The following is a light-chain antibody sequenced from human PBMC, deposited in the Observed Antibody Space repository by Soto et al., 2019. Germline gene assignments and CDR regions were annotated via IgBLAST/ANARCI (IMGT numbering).Light chain of an antibody. CDR1: QSITNY. V-gene: IGKV3-11*01. Sequence: EIVLAQSPGTLSLSPGGRATLSCRASQSITNYVGWYQQKPGQAPRLLIYATSNRATGIPARFSGSGSGTDFTLTISSLQPEDFATYYCQQSYNTPGTFGQGTKVDNK. CDR3: QQSYNTPGT. CDR2: ATS. J-gene: IGKJ1*01.